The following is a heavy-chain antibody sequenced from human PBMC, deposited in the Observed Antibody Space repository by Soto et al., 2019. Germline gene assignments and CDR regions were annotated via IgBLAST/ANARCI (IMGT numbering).Heavy chain of an antibody. CDR1: GFTFSSYT. CDR3: ARVPLYYFDY. Sequence: EVQLVESGGGLVKPGGSLRLSCADSGFTFSSYTMNWVRRAPGKGLEWVSSISSRSTNTHYADSVRGRFTISRDNAKRSLYLQMDSLSAEDTAVYYCARVPLYYFDYWGQGTLVTVSS. CDR2: ISSRSTNT. J-gene: IGHJ4*02. V-gene: IGHV3-21*02.